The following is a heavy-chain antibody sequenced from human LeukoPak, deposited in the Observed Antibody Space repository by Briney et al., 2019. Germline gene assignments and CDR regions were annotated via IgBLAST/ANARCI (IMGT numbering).Heavy chain of an antibody. J-gene: IGHJ4*02. CDR1: GYSIRSDYS. CDR3: VRDIWGLPPDY. D-gene: IGHD7-27*01. V-gene: IGHV4-38-2*02. Sequence: SETLSLTCTVSGYSIRSDYSWGWIRQPPGKGLEWIGIIYHSGSTYYNPSLKSRVTISVDTSKNQFSLKLSSVTAADTAVYYCVRDIWGLPPDYWGQGTPVTVSS. CDR2: IYHSGST.